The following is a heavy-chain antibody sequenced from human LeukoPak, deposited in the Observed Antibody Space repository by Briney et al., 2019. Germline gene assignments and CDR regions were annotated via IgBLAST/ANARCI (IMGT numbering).Heavy chain of an antibody. J-gene: IGHJ4*02. Sequence: GGSLRLSCAASGFTFSSYSMNWARQAPGKGLEWVSSISSSSSYIYYADSVKGRFTISRDNAKNSLYLQMNSLRAEDTAVYYCARAQYVGGSYRHFDYWGQGTLVTVSS. CDR2: ISSSSSYI. V-gene: IGHV3-21*01. CDR1: GFTFSSYS. D-gene: IGHD3-16*02. CDR3: ARAQYVGGSYRHFDY.